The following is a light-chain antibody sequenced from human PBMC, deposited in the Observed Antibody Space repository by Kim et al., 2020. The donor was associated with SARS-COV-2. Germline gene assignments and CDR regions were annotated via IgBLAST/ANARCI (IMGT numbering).Light chain of an antibody. CDR2: GAS. J-gene: IGKJ2*01. Sequence: EIVMTQSPATLSVSPGERATLSCRASQSVSSILAWYQQKPGQAPRLLIYGASTMATGIPARFSGSGSGTEFTLTISSLQSEDFAVYYWQKYNNWPAYTFGQGTKLEL. CDR3: QKYNNWPAYT. V-gene: IGKV3-15*01. CDR1: QSVSSI.